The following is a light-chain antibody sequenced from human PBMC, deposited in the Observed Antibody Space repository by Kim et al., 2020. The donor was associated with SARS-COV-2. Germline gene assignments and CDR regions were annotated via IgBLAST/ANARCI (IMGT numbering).Light chain of an antibody. V-gene: IGKV3-11*01. CDR3: QQCGKWPPYT. CDR1: HNITTC. Sequence: EIVLTQSPATLSLSPGDRATLSCRASHNITTCLGWYQQMSGQAPRLLVYDASKRATGIPARFSGSGSGTDFTLTISGLEPEDFAVYYCQQCGKWPPYTFGQGTKLEI. CDR2: DAS. J-gene: IGKJ2*01.